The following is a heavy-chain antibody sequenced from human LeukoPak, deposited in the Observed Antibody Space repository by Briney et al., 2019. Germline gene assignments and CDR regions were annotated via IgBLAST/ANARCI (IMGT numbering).Heavy chain of an antibody. V-gene: IGHV3-21*04. Sequence: GGSLRLSCAASGFTFSSYGMHWVRQAPGKGLEWVSSISSSSSYIYYADSVKGRFTISRDNAKNSLYLQMNSLRAEDTAVYYCARDGTAVGINYDYWGQGTLVTVSS. J-gene: IGHJ4*02. CDR2: ISSSSSYI. D-gene: IGHD6-13*01. CDR3: ARDGTAVGINYDY. CDR1: GFTFSSYG.